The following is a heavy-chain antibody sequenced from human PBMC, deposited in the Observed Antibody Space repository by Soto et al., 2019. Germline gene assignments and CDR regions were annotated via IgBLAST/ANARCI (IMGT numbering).Heavy chain of an antibody. CDR1: GYTFTGYY. Sequence: GASVKVSCKASGYTFTGYYMHWVRQAPGQGLEWMGWINPNSGGTNYAQKFQGRVTMTRDTSISTAYMELSRLRSDDTAVYYCARARYYDSRGYYGFDDWGQGTLGTVSS. V-gene: IGHV1-2*02. D-gene: IGHD3-22*01. CDR3: ARARYYDSRGYYGFDD. J-gene: IGHJ4*02. CDR2: INPNSGGT.